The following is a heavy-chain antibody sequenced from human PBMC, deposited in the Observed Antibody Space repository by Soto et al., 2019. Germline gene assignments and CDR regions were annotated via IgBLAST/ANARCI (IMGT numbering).Heavy chain of an antibody. Sequence: GASVEVSCKASGGTFSSYASSWVRQAPGQGLEWMGGIIPIFGTANYAQKFQGRVTITADESTSTAYMELSSLRSEDTAVYYCASGSSSSGIYYYYGMDVRGQGTTVTVSS. D-gene: IGHD6-6*01. CDR1: GGTFSSYA. V-gene: IGHV1-69*01. CDR2: IIPIFGTA. CDR3: ASGSSSSGIYYYYGMDV. J-gene: IGHJ6*02.